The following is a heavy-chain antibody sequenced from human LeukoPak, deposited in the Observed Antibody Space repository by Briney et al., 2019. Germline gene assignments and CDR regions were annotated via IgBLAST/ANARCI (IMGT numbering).Heavy chain of an antibody. D-gene: IGHD3-22*01. Sequence: SETLSLTCAVYGGSFSGYYWSWIRQPPGKGLEWIGETNHSGSTNYNPSLKSRVTISVDTSKNQFSLKLSSVTAADTAVYYCARGGNYYDSSGLDYWGQGTLVTVSS. CDR3: ARGGNYYDSSGLDY. J-gene: IGHJ4*02. V-gene: IGHV4-34*01. CDR1: GGSFSGYY. CDR2: TNHSGST.